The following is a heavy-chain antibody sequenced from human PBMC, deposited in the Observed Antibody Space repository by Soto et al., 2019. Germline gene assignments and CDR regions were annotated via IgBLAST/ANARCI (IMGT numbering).Heavy chain of an antibody. CDR3: AQMGYSSGWFTFDY. D-gene: IGHD6-19*01. Sequence: QVQLQESGPGLVKPSETLSLTCTVSGGSISSYYWSWIRQPPGKGLEWIGYIYYSGSTNYNPSLKSRVTISVDTSKNQCSLRLSSVTAADTAVYYCAQMGYSSGWFTFDYWGQGTLVTVSS. V-gene: IGHV4-59*01. J-gene: IGHJ4*02. CDR1: GGSISSYY. CDR2: IYYSGST.